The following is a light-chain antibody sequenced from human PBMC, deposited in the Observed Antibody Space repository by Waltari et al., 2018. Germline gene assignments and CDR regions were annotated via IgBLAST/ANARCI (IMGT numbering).Light chain of an antibody. CDR1: HIADKN. CDR3: QVWDTSIDLSV. V-gene: IGLV3-21*04. J-gene: IGLJ1*01. Sequence: SYVLTQAPSVSVAPGETARITCGGKHIADKNMPRYHQKPGQAPVLVILYDSDRPSGIPERFSGSNSGNTATLTISRAEAGDEADYYCQVWDTSIDLSVFGTGTKVTVL. CDR2: YDS.